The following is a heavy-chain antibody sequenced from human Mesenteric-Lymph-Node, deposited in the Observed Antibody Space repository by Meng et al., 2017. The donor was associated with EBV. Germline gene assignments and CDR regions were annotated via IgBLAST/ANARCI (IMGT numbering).Heavy chain of an antibody. D-gene: IGHD5-12*01. CDR3: ARGLRWFDP. J-gene: IGHJ5*02. V-gene: IGHV3-74*01. Sequence: EVQLVESGGGLVQPGGSLRLSCGASGFTFSTYWLHWVRQAPGKGLVWVSRINNDGSSTDYVDSVKGRFTISRDNTKNTLYLKMNSLRAEDTAVYYCARGLRWFDPWGQGTLVNRLL. CDR1: GFTFSTYW. CDR2: INNDGSST.